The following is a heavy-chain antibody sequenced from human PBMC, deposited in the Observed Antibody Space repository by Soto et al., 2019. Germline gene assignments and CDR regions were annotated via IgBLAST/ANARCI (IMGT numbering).Heavy chain of an antibody. D-gene: IGHD6-19*01. CDR3: ARTMPLGSAVAGFWRPLGY. J-gene: IGHJ4*02. CDR2: IYHSGST. CDR1: GGSISSSNW. V-gene: IGHV4-4*02. Sequence: PSETLSLTCAVSGGSISSSNWWSWVRQPPGKGLEWIGEIYHSGSTNYNPSLKSRVTISVDKSKNQFSLKLSSVTAADTAVYYCARTMPLGSAVAGFWRPLGYWGQGTLVTVSS.